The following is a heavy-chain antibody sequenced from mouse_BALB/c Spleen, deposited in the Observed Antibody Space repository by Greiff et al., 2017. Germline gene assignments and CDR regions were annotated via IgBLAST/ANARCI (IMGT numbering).Heavy chain of an antibody. CDR3: ARHGYYGISPAWFAY. Sequence: EVHLVESGGGLVKPGGSLKLSCAASGFTFSSYTMSWVRQTPEKRLEWVAYISNGGGSTYYPDTVKGRFTISRDNAKNTLYLQMSSLKSEDTAMYYCARHGYYGISPAWFAYWGQGTLVTVSA. CDR2: ISNGGGST. V-gene: IGHV5-12-2*01. D-gene: IGHD1-1*01. CDR1: GFTFSSYT. J-gene: IGHJ3*01.